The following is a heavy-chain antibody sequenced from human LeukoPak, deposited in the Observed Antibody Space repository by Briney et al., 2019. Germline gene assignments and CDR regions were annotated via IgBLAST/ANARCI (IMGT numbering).Heavy chain of an antibody. V-gene: IGHV4-34*01. CDR3: ARCPDIVVVPAATTFDP. Sequence: SETLSLTCAVYGGSFSGYYWSWIRQPPGKGLEWIGEINHSGSTNYNPSLKSRVTISVDTSKNQFSLKLSSVTAADTAVYYCARCPDIVVVPAATTFDPWGQGTLVTVSS. J-gene: IGHJ5*02. CDR1: GGSFSGYY. D-gene: IGHD2-2*01. CDR2: INHSGST.